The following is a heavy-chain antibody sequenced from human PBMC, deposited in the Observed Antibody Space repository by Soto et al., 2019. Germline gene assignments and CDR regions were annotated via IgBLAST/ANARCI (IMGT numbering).Heavy chain of an antibody. D-gene: IGHD6-13*01. V-gene: IGHV1-69*13. CDR1: GYTFSSYA. CDR3: ARQLADYYGMDV. Sequence: SVKVSCKASGYTFSSYAISWVRQAPGQGLEWMGGIIPIFGTANYAQKFQGRVTITADESTGTAYMELSSLRSEDTAVYYCARQLADYYGMDVWGQGTTVTVS. J-gene: IGHJ6*02. CDR2: IIPIFGTA.